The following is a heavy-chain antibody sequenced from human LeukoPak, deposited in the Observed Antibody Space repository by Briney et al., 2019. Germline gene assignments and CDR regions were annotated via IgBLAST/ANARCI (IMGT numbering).Heavy chain of an antibody. J-gene: IGHJ6*03. V-gene: IGHV3-43*02. Sequence: GGSLRLSCAASGFTFDDYAMHWVRQAPGKGLEWVSLISGDGGSTYYADSVKGRFTISRDNSKNSLYLQMNSLRTEDTALYHCNLVGGSSGYYYYMDVWGKGTTVTVSS. D-gene: IGHD3-22*01. CDR1: GFTFDDYA. CDR2: ISGDGGST. CDR3: NLVGGSSGYYYYMDV.